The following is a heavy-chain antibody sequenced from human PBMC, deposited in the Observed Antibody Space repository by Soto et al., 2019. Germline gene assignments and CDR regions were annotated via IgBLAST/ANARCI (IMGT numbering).Heavy chain of an antibody. CDR3: ARERSAAGTEWFDP. J-gene: IGHJ5*02. Sequence: QVQLVQSGAEVKKTGASVKVSCKASGYTFTSYDINWVRQATGQGLEWMGWMNPNSGNTGYAQKFQGRVTMTRNTSISTAYMELSSLRSEDTAVYYCARERSAAGTEWFDPWGQGTLVTVSS. D-gene: IGHD6-13*01. CDR1: GYTFTSYD. CDR2: MNPNSGNT. V-gene: IGHV1-8*01.